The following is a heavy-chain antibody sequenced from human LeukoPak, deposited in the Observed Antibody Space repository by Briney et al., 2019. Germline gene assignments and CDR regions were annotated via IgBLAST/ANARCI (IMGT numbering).Heavy chain of an antibody. CDR3: ARVSEPIEYSSSSGSFDI. D-gene: IGHD6-6*01. J-gene: IGHJ3*02. CDR2: INPSGGST. V-gene: IGHV1-46*01. Sequence: ASVKVSCKASGYTFTKYYMHWVRQAPGQGLEWMGIINPSGGSTSYAQKFQGRVTMTRDTSTSTVYMELSSLRSEDTAVYYCARVSEPIEYSSSSGSFDIWGQGTMVTVSS. CDR1: GYTFTKYY.